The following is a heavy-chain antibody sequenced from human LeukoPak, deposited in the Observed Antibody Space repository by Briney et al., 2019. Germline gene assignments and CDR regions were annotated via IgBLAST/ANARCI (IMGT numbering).Heavy chain of an antibody. CDR1: GFTFSSYG. CDR3: APTRGYFDY. CDR2: IRYDGTNK. J-gene: IGHJ4*02. Sequence: GGSLRLSCAASGFTFSSYGMHWVRQAPGKGLEGGAFIRYDGTNKYYADSVKGRFTISRDNSKNTLYLQMNSLRAEDTAVYYCAPTRGYFDYWSQGTLVTVSS. V-gene: IGHV3-30*02.